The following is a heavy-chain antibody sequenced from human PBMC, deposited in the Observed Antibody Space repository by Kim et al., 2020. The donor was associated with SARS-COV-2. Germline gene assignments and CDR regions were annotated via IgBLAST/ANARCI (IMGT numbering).Heavy chain of an antibody. CDR3: ARQYATTSDY. Sequence: TYYNPSLKSLVSLAVDTSKNQFSLNLSSVTAADTAVYYCARQYATTSDYWGQGTLVTVSS. D-gene: IGHD2-8*01. CDR2: T. V-gene: IGHV4-39*07. J-gene: IGHJ4*02.